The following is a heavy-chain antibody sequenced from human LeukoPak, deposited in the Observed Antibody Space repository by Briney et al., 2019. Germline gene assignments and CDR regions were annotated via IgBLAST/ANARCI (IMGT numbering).Heavy chain of an antibody. CDR2: IYPGDSDT. CDR1: GYSFTDSW. D-gene: IGHD1-14*01. CDR3: GRHVCGRTACHWPYYFMDV. Sequence: GESLKISCQASGYSFTDSWIGWVRHTPAKGLEWMGIIYPGDSDTAYSPSFQGQVTISADRSINTAYLQWSSLEPSDTGVYYCGRHVCGRTACHWPYYFMDVWGIGSTVIVSS. J-gene: IGHJ6*03. V-gene: IGHV5-51*01.